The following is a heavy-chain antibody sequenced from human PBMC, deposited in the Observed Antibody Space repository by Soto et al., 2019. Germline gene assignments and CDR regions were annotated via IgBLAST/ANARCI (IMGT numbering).Heavy chain of an antibody. CDR2: IYYSGST. V-gene: IGHV4-59*01. D-gene: IGHD6-13*01. CDR3: ARASSSWSNYFDY. CDR1: GGSMSSYS. Sequence: SETLSLTCTVSGGSMSSYSWTWIRQPPGKGLEWIGYIYYSGSTSYNPSLKSRVTISIDTSKNQFSLKVNSVTAADTAVYYCARASSSWSNYFDYWGQGTPVTVSS. J-gene: IGHJ4*02.